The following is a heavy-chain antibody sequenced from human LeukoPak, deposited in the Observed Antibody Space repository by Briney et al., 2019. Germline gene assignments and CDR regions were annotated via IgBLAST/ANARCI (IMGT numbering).Heavy chain of an antibody. Sequence: GGSLRLSCAASGFTFSSYSMNWVRQAPGKGLEWVSSISSSSSYIYYADSVKGRFTITRDNAKNSLYLQMNSLRAEVTAVYYCASERGIAAAGFDYWGQGTLVTVSS. CDR3: ASERGIAAAGFDY. CDR2: ISSSSSYI. CDR1: GFTFSSYS. V-gene: IGHV3-21*01. D-gene: IGHD6-13*01. J-gene: IGHJ4*02.